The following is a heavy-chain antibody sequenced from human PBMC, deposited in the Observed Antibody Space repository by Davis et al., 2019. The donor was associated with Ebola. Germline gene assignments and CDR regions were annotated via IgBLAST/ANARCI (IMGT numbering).Heavy chain of an antibody. D-gene: IGHD3-3*01. CDR2: INSDGSST. J-gene: IGHJ4*02. V-gene: IGHV3-74*01. CDR1: GFTFSSYW. CDR3: ARGGLRFLEWSFDY. Sequence: GESLKISCAASGFTFSSYWMHWVRQAPGKGLVWVSRINSDGSSTSYADSVKGRFTISRDNAKNSLYLQMNSLRDEDTAVYYCARGGLRFLEWSFDYWGQGTLVTVSS.